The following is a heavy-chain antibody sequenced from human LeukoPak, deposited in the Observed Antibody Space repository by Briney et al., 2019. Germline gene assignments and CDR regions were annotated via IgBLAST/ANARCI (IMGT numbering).Heavy chain of an antibody. CDR3: ARDNNGERYFDWLLKGGAEYFQH. Sequence: ASVKVSCKASGYTFTSYYMHWVRQAPGQGLEWMGIINPSGGSTSYAQKFQGRVTMTRDTSTSTVYMELSSLRSEDTAVYYCARDNNGERYFDWLLKGGAEYFQHWGQGTLVTVSS. V-gene: IGHV1-46*01. D-gene: IGHD3-9*01. CDR2: INPSGGST. CDR1: GYTFTSYY. J-gene: IGHJ1*01.